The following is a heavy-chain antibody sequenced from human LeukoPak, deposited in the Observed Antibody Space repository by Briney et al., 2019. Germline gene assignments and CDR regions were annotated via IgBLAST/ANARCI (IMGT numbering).Heavy chain of an antibody. CDR2: ISYDGSNK. J-gene: IGHJ4*02. Sequence: GGSLRLSCAASGFTFSSYGMHWVRQAPGKGLEWVAVISYDGSNKYYADSVKGRFTISRDNSKNTLYLQVNSLRAEDTAVYYCAKGSGSRQYYFDYWGQGTLVTVSS. CDR1: GFTFSSYG. CDR3: AKGSGSRQYYFDY. V-gene: IGHV3-30*18. D-gene: IGHD3-10*01.